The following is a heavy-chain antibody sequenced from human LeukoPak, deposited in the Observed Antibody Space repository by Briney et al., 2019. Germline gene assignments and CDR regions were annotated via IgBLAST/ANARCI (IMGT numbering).Heavy chain of an antibody. CDR2: IKQDGSEK. Sequence: GGSLRLSCAASGFTFTTYSMNWVRQAPGKGLEWVANIKQDGSEKYYVDSVKGRFTISRDNAKNSLYLQMNSLRAEDTAVYYCARDREWLVQLGFDYWGQGTLVTVSS. V-gene: IGHV3-7*01. CDR1: GFTFTTYS. D-gene: IGHD6-19*01. J-gene: IGHJ4*02. CDR3: ARDREWLVQLGFDY.